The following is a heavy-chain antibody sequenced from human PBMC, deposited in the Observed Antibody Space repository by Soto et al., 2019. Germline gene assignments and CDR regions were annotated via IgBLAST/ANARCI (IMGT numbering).Heavy chain of an antibody. J-gene: IGHJ5*02. Sequence: PSETLSLTCAVYGGSFTDYYWNWIRQPPGKGLEWIGEINHSGGTNYKPSLKSRVTISVDTSKNQFSLKLSSVTAADTAVYYCAREFSSRTRYTWFDPWGQGTLVTVYS. CDR2: INHSGGT. V-gene: IGHV4-34*01. CDR1: GGSFTDYY. CDR3: AREFSSRTRYTWFDP. D-gene: IGHD6-13*01.